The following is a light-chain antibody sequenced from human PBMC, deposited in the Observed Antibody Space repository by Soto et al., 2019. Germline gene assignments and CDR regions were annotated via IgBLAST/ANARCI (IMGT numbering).Light chain of an antibody. CDR1: QTITTY. J-gene: IGKJ5*01. Sequence: EIVLTQSPATLSLSPGERATLSCRASQTITTYLSWYQQKPGQPPRLLIYGASNRATGIPALFSGSGSGTDFPLTISNLEPEDFAVYYCQQRSNWPANFGQGTRLEIK. CDR3: QQRSNWPAN. CDR2: GAS. V-gene: IGKV3-11*01.